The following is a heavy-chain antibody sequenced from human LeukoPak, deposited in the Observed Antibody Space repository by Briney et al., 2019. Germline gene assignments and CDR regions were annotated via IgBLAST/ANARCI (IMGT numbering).Heavy chain of an antibody. D-gene: IGHD3-3*01. CDR1: AGSISTYS. CDR2: IYYSVST. CDR3: ARHARGDFWSGPVYCLDY. V-gene: IGHV4-59*08. J-gene: IGHJ4*02. Sequence: SETLSLTCTVAAGSISTYSWSWIRQPPGKGLEWIGYIYYSVSTNYNTSFKGRSTLSVATSKNHFSLKLTSWTDADTAVYYCARHARGDFWSGPVYCLDYWGQGTLVTVSS.